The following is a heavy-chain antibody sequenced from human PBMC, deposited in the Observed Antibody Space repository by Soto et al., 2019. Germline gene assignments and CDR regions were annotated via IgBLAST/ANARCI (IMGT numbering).Heavy chain of an antibody. V-gene: IGHV3-23*01. D-gene: IGHD6-6*01. CDR2: ITGTGDNT. Sequence: EVQLLESGGGLVQPGGSLRLSCTASKFPFGTYAMSWVRQAPGKGLEWVSTITGTGDNTYYVDSVKGRFTISKDNSKNPLYLQMNRLRAGDTAFYFCTKFPGIASRLKIYWYFGLWGRGTLVTVSS. CDR3: TKFPGIASRLKIYWYFGL. J-gene: IGHJ2*01. CDR1: KFPFGTYA.